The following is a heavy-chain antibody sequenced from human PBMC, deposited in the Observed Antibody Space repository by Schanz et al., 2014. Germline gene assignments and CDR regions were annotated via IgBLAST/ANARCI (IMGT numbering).Heavy chain of an antibody. CDR2: IGNGGVTI. J-gene: IGHJ4*02. Sequence: VRLVESGGGVVQPGRSLRLSCAASGFTFSGNAMHWVRQAPGKGLEWVSYIGNGGVTIYYADSVKGRFTISRDNSKNSLYLQMNSLRAEDTAVYYCARIGGSVFDYWAQGTLVTVSS. CDR1: GFTFSGNA. V-gene: IGHV3-48*04. D-gene: IGHD3-10*01. CDR3: ARIGGSVFDY.